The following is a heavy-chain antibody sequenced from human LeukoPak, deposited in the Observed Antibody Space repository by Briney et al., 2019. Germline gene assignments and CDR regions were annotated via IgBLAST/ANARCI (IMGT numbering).Heavy chain of an antibody. CDR2: IYYSGST. CDR1: GGSISSSSYY. CDR3: ARLFPLMVRGVSDAFDI. Sequence: KPSETLSLTCTVSGGSISSSSYYWGWIRQPPGKGLEWIGSIYYSGSTYSNPSLKSRVTISVDTSKYQFSLKLSSVTAADTAVYYCARLFPLMVRGVSDAFDIWGQGTMVTVSS. D-gene: IGHD3-10*01. J-gene: IGHJ3*02. V-gene: IGHV4-39*01.